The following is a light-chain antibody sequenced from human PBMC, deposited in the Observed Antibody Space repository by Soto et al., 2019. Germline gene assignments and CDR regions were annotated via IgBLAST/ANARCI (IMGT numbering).Light chain of an antibody. CDR1: RSFASSY. CDR2: AAS. V-gene: IGKV3-20*01. J-gene: IGKJ2*01. Sequence: PGDRATLSCRASRSFASSYLGWYQQKPGQAPRLLLYAASKRATGIPDRFSGSGSGTDFTLTINRLEPEDSAVYYCQQYGSSPPYTFGQGTKVEI. CDR3: QQYGSSPPYT.